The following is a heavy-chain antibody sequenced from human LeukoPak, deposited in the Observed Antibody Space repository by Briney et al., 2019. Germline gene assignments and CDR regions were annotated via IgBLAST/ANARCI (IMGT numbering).Heavy chain of an antibody. D-gene: IGHD1-26*01. J-gene: IGHJ4*02. CDR1: GITFNKYG. CDR3: AKDRPSGEWEFRDFDY. Sequence: PGGSLRLSCAASGITFNKYGMSWVRQAPGKGLEWVATVLGSGVPTYYADSVKGRFTISRDNSKNTLYLQMNSLRAEDTAVYYCAKDRPSGEWEFRDFDYWGQGTLVTVSS. V-gene: IGHV3-23*01. CDR2: VLGSGVPT.